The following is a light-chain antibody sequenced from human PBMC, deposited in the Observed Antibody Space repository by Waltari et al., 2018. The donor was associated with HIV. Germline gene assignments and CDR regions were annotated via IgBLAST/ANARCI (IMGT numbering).Light chain of an antibody. CDR3: QQYNSYPVT. CDR2: KAS. CDR1: QSISTW. J-gene: IGKJ2*01. Sequence: DIQMTQSPSTLSASVGDRVTITCRASQSISTWLAWYQQKPGKAPNLLIYKASDLESGVPSRFSGSGSCTEFTLTISSLQPDDFAIYYCQQYNSYPVTFAQGTKLEIK. V-gene: IGKV1-5*03.